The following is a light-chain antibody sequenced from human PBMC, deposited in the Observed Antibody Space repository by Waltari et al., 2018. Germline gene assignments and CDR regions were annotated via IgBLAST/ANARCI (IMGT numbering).Light chain of an antibody. V-gene: IGKV3-20*01. CDR1: QGVGTY. CDR3: QKYDFLPAT. J-gene: IGKJ1*01. Sequence: TVFTQAPGTLSLSPGERPPLSCRASQGVGTYLAWYQQRPGQAPRLLLYDASSRATGIPDRFSGSGSGTDFSLTISRLEPEDFAVYYCQKYDFLPATFGQGTKVEIK. CDR2: DAS.